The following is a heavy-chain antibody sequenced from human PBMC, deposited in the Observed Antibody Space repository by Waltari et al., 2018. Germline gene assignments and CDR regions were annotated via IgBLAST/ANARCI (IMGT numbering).Heavy chain of an antibody. Sequence: EVQLVESGGGLVKPGGSLSLSCASSGFTFSSYSMNWVRQAPGKGLEWVSSISSSSSYIYYADSVKGRFTISRDNAKNSLYLQMNSLRAEDTAVYYCARAGDAARPPFDYWGQGTLVTVSS. J-gene: IGHJ4*02. V-gene: IGHV3-21*01. CDR2: ISSSSSYI. D-gene: IGHD6-6*01. CDR1: GFTFSSYS. CDR3: ARAGDAARPPFDY.